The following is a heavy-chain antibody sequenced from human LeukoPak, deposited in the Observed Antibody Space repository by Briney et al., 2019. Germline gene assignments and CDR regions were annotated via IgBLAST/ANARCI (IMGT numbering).Heavy chain of an antibody. CDR3: AKRVGGVNNFDY. CDR2: ISGSGGTT. J-gene: IGHJ4*02. D-gene: IGHD3-16*01. Sequence: GGSLRLLCAASGFPLSSYAMNWVRQAPGKGLEWVSVISGSGGTTYYADSVKGRFTISRDNSKNMLYLQMNSLRAEDTAVYYCAKRVGGVNNFDYWGQGTLVTVSS. CDR1: GFPLSSYA. V-gene: IGHV3-23*01.